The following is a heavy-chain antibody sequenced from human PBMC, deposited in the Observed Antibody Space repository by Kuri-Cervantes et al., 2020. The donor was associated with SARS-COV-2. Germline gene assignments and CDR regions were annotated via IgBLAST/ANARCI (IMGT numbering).Heavy chain of an antibody. CDR2: IYSGGST. D-gene: IGHD6-13*01. Sequence: GESLKISCAASGFTVSSNYMSWVRQAPGKGLEWVSVIYSGGSTYYADSVKGRFTISRDNSKNTLYLQMNSLRAEDTAVYYCAIIAAAWRWFDPWGQGTLVTVSS. V-gene: IGHV3-66*01. CDR3: AIIAAAWRWFDP. CDR1: GFTVSSNY. J-gene: IGHJ5*02.